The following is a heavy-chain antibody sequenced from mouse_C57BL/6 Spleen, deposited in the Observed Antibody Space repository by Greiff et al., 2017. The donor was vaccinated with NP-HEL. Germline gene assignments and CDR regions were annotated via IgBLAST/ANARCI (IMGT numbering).Heavy chain of an antibody. V-gene: IGHV1-18*01. CDR1: GYTFTDYN. Sequence: VQLKQSGPELVKPGASVKIPCKASGYTFTDYNMDWVKQSHGKSLEWIGDINPNNGGTIYNQKFKGKATLTVDKSSSTAYMELRSLTSEDTAVYYCARSGYGSSPPYAMDYWGQGTSVTVSS. CDR2: INPNNGGT. CDR3: ARSGYGSSPPYAMDY. D-gene: IGHD1-1*01. J-gene: IGHJ4*01.